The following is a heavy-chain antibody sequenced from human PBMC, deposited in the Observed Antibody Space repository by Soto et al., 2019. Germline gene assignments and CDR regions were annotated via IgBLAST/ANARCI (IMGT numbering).Heavy chain of an antibody. Sequence: QVQLVESGGGLVQPGRSLRLSCAASGYTFSSYGMHWVRQAPGKGLEWVAVIWYDGSNKYYAESVKGRFTISRDNSNSTVSLQTNSLRDEDTAVYYCARDLKHYASGSYPHGMAVWGQGTTVTVSS. CDR2: IWYDGSNK. V-gene: IGHV3-33*01. CDR3: ARDLKHYASGSYPHGMAV. J-gene: IGHJ6*02. CDR1: GYTFSSYG. D-gene: IGHD3-10*01.